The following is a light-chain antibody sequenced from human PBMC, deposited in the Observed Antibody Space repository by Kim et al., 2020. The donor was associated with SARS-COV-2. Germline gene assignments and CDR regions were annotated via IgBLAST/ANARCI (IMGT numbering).Light chain of an antibody. CDR3: QHRSKWPLT. Sequence: EIVLTQSPATLSLSPGERATLSCRASQSVSSYLGWYQQKPGQSPRLLIYDASNRATGIPARFSGSGSGTDFTLTISSLEPEDFAVYFCQHRSKWPLTFGGGTKVDI. J-gene: IGKJ4*01. CDR2: DAS. CDR1: QSVSSY. V-gene: IGKV3-11*01.